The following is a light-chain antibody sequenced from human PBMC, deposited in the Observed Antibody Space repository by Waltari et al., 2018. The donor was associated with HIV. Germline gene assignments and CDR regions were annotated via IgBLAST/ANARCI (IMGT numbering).Light chain of an antibody. V-gene: IGLV2-23*02. CDR3: CSYAGSSTFWV. CDR2: EVS. CDR1: SSDVGSFNL. Sequence: QSALTQSASVSGSPGQSITIPCTGTSSDVGSFNLVSWSQQPPGKAPKVMIYEVSKRPSGVSNRFSGSKSGNTASLTISGLQAEDEADYYCCSYAGSSTFWVFGGGTKLTVL. J-gene: IGLJ3*02.